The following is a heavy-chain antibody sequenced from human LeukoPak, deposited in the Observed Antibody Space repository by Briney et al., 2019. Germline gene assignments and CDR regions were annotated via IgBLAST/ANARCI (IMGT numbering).Heavy chain of an antibody. J-gene: IGHJ4*02. CDR3: ATEG. Sequence: GGSLRLSCAASGFSFDKYAMSWVRQAPGKGLQWVSPISGSGGSTFYAESVKGRFIISRDNSKNTLYLQMNSLRAEDTAVYFCATEGWGQGTLVTVSS. V-gene: IGHV3-23*01. CDR1: GFSFDKYA. CDR2: ISGSGGST.